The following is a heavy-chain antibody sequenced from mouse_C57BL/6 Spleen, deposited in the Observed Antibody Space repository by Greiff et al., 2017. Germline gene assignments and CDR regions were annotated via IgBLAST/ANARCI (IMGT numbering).Heavy chain of an antibody. J-gene: IGHJ3*01. Sequence: VQVVESGPGLVAPSQSLSITCTVSGFSLTSYAISWVRQPPGKGLEWLGVIWTGGGTNYNSALKSRLSISKDNSKSKVFLKMNSLQTADPARYYCATFSLDGFAYWGQGTLVTVSA. CDR2: IWTGGGT. CDR1: GFSLTSYA. V-gene: IGHV2-9-1*01. CDR3: ATFSLDGFAY.